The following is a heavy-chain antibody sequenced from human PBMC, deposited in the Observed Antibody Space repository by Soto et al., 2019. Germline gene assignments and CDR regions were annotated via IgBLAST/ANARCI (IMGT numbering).Heavy chain of an antibody. D-gene: IGHD3-3*01. CDR2: IKQDGSEK. Sequence: GGSLRLSCAASGFTFSSYWMSWVRQAPGKGLEWVANIKQDGSEKYYVDSVKGRFTISRDNAKNSLYLQMNSLRAEDTAVYYCARDLDLCGHDFWSGYRGFDYWGQGTLVTVSS. CDR1: GFTFSSYW. V-gene: IGHV3-7*01. CDR3: ARDLDLCGHDFWSGYRGFDY. J-gene: IGHJ4*02.